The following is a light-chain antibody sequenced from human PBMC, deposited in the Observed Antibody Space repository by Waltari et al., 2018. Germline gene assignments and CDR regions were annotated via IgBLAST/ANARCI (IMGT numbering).Light chain of an antibody. V-gene: IGKV3-20*01. J-gene: IGKJ1*01. CDR2: GAY. CDR3: QHHVRLPAT. CDR1: QSVNTY. Sequence: IVLTQSPGTLSLSPGERATLSCRASQSVNTYLAWYQQKPGRAPRLLIYGAYTRAAGIPDRFSGSGFGTDFSHTISRLEAEDFAVYYCQHHVRLPATFGQGTKVEIK.